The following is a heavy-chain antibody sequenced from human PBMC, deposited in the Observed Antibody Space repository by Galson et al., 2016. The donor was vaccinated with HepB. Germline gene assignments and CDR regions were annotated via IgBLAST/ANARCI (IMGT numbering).Heavy chain of an antibody. CDR1: GFTFSSYG. V-gene: IGHV3-30*18. J-gene: IGHJ4*02. CDR3: AKERRDYYDSSGNSDY. CDR2: ISYDGSNK. D-gene: IGHD3-22*01. Sequence: SLRLSCAASGFTFSSYGMHWVRQAPGKGLEWVAVISYDGSNKHYADSAKGRFTISRDSSKNTLYLQMNSLRAEDTAVYYCAKERRDYYDSSGNSDYWGQGTLVTVSS.